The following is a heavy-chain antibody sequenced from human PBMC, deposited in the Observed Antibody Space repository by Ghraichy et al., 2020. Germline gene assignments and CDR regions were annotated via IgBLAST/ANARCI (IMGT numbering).Heavy chain of an antibody. CDR3: AKSPPILTGYYRRGAVSYYYYGMDV. CDR2: ISGSGGST. D-gene: IGHD3-9*01. Sequence: GESLRLSCAASGFTFSSYAMSWVRQAPGKGLEWVSAISGSGGSTYYADSVKGRFTISRDNSKNTLYLQMNSLRAEDTAVYYCAKSPPILTGYYRRGAVSYYYYGMDVWGQGTTVTVSS. V-gene: IGHV3-23*01. CDR1: GFTFSSYA. J-gene: IGHJ6*02.